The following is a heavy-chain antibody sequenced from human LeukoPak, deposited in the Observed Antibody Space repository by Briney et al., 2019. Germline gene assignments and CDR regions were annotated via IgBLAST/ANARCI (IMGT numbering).Heavy chain of an antibody. CDR2: ISGSGGST. J-gene: IGHJ4*02. CDR1: GFTFSSYA. CDR3: AKDYDFWSGYSFDY. Sequence: GGTLRLSCAASGFTFSSYAMSWVRQAPGKGLEWASAISGSGGSTYYADSVKGRFTISRDNSKNTPYLQMNSLRAEDTAVYYCAKDYDFWSGYSFDYWGQGTLVTVSS. D-gene: IGHD3-3*01. V-gene: IGHV3-23*01.